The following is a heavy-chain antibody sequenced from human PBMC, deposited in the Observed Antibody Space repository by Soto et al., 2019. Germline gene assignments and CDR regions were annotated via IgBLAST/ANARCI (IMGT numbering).Heavy chain of an antibody. Sequence: QVQLVESGGGVVQPGRSLRLSCAASGFTFSNYGMHWVRQAPGKGLEWVADISNDGSNKYYAYSVKGRFTISRDNSKNTGYLQMNSLRAVDAAVYYCAKGCSGGVNCCYFDFWGQGILVTVSS. CDR2: ISNDGSNK. CDR3: AKGCSGGVNCCYFDF. CDR1: GFTFSNYG. J-gene: IGHJ4*02. D-gene: IGHD2-15*01. V-gene: IGHV3-30*18.